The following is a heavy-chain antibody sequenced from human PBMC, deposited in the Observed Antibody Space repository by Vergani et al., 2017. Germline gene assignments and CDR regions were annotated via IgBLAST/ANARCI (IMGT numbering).Heavy chain of an antibody. CDR2: IYPGDSDT. Sequence: EVQLVQSGAEVKKPGESLKISCKGSGYSFTSYWIGWVRQMPGKGREWMGIIYPGDSDTRYSPSFQGQVTISADKSISTAYLQCSSLKASDTAMYYCATGYCSSTSCFGWNWFDPWGQGTLVTVSS. D-gene: IGHD2-2*01. CDR1: GYSFTSYW. V-gene: IGHV5-51*03. J-gene: IGHJ5*02. CDR3: ATGYCSSTSCFGWNWFDP.